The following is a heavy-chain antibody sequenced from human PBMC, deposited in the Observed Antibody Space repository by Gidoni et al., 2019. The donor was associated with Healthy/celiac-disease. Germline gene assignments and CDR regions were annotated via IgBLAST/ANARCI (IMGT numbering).Heavy chain of an antibody. J-gene: IGHJ4*02. CDR2: ISYDGSNK. V-gene: IGHV3-30*04. CDR3: ARDYNSEHDYGDYVLDY. Sequence: QVQLVESGGGVVQPGRSLRPSCAASGFTFSSYAMHWVRQAPGQGLEWVAVISYDGSNKYYADSVKGRFTISRDNSKNTLYLQMNSLRAEDTAVYYCARDYNSEHDYGDYVLDYWGQGTLVTVSS. D-gene: IGHD4-17*01. CDR1: GFTFSSYA.